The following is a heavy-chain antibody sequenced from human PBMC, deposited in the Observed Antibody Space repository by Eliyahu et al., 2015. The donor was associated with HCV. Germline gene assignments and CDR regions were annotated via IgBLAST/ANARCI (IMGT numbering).Heavy chain of an antibody. J-gene: IGHJ4*02. V-gene: IGHV3-9*01. D-gene: IGHD2-2*01. Sequence: TGRFLSLPWPAPGLPFVDYAMHWVRQAPGKGLEWVXGISWNSGGTGYAESVKGRFTISRDNXKNXLYLQMNSLRTEDTALYYCAKXFSXTVGSNDCRNWGQGILVTVSS. CDR1: GLPFVDYA. CDR2: ISWNSGGT. CDR3: AKXFSXTVGSNDCRN.